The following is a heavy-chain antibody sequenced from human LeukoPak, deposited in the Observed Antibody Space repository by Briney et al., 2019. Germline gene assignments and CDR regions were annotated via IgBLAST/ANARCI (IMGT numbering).Heavy chain of an antibody. J-gene: IGHJ4*02. V-gene: IGHV3-15*05. CDR1: GFSSSNAW. D-gene: IGHD1-26*01. Sequence: GGSLRLSCAASGFSSSNAWLSWVRQAPGKGPEWVGRIKTKTDAETTDYAAPVKGRFTISRDDSKNMLYLQMNSLKTEDTAVYYCATFLLVGTTPLDYWGQGALVTVSS. CDR2: IKTKTDAETT. CDR3: ATFLLVGTTPLDY.